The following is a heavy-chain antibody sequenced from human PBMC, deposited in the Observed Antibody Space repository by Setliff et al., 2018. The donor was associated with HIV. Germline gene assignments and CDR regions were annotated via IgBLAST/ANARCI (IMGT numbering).Heavy chain of an antibody. J-gene: IGHJ3*02. V-gene: IGHV4-39*01. CDR1: GGSFTSRSYY. D-gene: IGHD3-3*01. CDR3: ARSKTFYDFWGGYYTHGAFKI. Sequence: SCTVSGGSFTSRSYYWGWIRQPPGKGLEWIGSIFYSGITYYNPSLKSRVTISVDTSKNQFSLNLTSVTAADTAVYYCARSKTFYDFWGGYYTHGAFKIWGLGTMVTVSS. CDR2: IFYSGIT.